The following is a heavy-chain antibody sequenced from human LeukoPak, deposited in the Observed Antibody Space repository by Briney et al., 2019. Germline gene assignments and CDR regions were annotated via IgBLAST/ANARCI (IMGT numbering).Heavy chain of an antibody. CDR2: ISSSSSYI. CDR3: ARVSGYAFDI. Sequence: GGSLRLSCAASGFTFSSYSMNWVRQAPGKGLEWVSSISSSSSYIYYADSVKGRFTICRDNAKISLYLQMNSLRAEDTAVYYCARVSGYAFDIWGQGTMVTVSS. V-gene: IGHV3-21*01. CDR1: GFTFSSYS. J-gene: IGHJ3*02.